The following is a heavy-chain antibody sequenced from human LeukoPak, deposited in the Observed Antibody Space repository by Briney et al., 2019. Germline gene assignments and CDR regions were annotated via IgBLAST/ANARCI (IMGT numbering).Heavy chain of an antibody. J-gene: IGHJ3*02. CDR3: AKDLKYSSSWYSRTYDAFDI. CDR2: ISGSGGST. D-gene: IGHD6-13*01. Sequence: GGSLRLSCAASGFTVSSNYMSWVRQAPGKGLEWVSAISGSGGSTYYADSVKGRFTISRDNSKNTLYLQMNSLRAEDTAVYYCAKDLKYSSSWYSRTYDAFDIWGQGTMVTVSS. V-gene: IGHV3-23*01. CDR1: GFTVSSNY.